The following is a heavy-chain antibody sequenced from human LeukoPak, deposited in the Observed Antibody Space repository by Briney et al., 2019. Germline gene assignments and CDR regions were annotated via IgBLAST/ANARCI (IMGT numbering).Heavy chain of an antibody. CDR2: ISPYNGNT. Sequence: ASVKVSCKASGYTFTSYGISWVRQAPGQGLEWMGWISPYNGNTRYAQKFLGRVAMTTDTSTTTAYMELRGLRFNDTAVYYCARAGPGSGWYFDYWGQGTLVTVSS. V-gene: IGHV1-18*01. D-gene: IGHD6-19*01. CDR1: GYTFTSYG. J-gene: IGHJ4*02. CDR3: ARAGPGSGWYFDY.